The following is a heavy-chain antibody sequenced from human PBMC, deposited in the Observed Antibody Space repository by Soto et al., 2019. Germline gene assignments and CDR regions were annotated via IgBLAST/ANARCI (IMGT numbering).Heavy chain of an antibody. J-gene: IGHJ6*02. CDR2: ISSSSLYI. CDR3: ARANYDFWSGYSNYFGMDV. V-gene: IGHV3-21*01. Sequence: EVQLVESGGGLVKPGGSLRVSCAASGFTFSNYTMNWVRQTPGKGLEWVSAISSSSLYIYYADSVKGRSTISRDNAKNSLYLQMNSLGAEDTAVYYCARANYDFWSGYSNYFGMDVWGQGTTVTVSS. D-gene: IGHD3-3*01. CDR1: GFTFSNYT.